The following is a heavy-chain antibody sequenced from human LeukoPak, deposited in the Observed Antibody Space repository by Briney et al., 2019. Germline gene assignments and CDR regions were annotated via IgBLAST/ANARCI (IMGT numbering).Heavy chain of an antibody. CDR3: ARDILDSSGWYPDAFDI. D-gene: IGHD6-19*01. CDR2: ISYDGSNK. V-gene: IGHV3-30*04. CDR1: GFTFSSYA. Sequence: GGSLRLSCAASGFTFSSYAMHWVRQAPGKGLEWVAVISYDGSNKYYADSVKGRFTISRDDSKNTLYLQMNSLRAEDTAVYYCARDILDSSGWYPDAFDIWGQGTMVTVSS. J-gene: IGHJ3*02.